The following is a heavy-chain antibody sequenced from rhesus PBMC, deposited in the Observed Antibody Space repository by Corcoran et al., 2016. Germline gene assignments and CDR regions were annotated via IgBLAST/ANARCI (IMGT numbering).Heavy chain of an antibody. V-gene: IGHV4S14*01. CDR3: ARVGSNWSEWDTVGTEWYFDL. CDR1: GYSISSGYY. CDR2: IYGSGGSN. D-gene: IGHD5-42*01. J-gene: IGHJ2*01. Sequence: QVQLQESGPGLVKPSETLSLTCAVSGYSISSGYYWGWIRQPPGKGLEGIGSIYGSGGSNYLNPSLKSRVTLSVDTSKNQFSLKLSSVTAADTAVYYCARVGSNWSEWDTVGTEWYFDLWGPGTPITISS.